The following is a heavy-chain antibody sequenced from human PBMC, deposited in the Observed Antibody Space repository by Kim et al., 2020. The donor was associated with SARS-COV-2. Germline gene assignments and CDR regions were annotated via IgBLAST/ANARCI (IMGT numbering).Heavy chain of an antibody. J-gene: IGHJ6*02. CDR1: GYTLTELS. Sequence: ASVKVSCKVSGYTLTELSMHWVRQAPGKGLEWMGGFDPEDGETIYAQKFQGRVTMTEDTSTDTAYMELSSLRSEDTAVYYCATTLNHCSGGSCQYYYYYGMDVWGQGTTVTVSS. CDR3: ATTLNHCSGGSCQYYYYYGMDV. V-gene: IGHV1-24*01. CDR2: FDPEDGET. D-gene: IGHD2-15*01.